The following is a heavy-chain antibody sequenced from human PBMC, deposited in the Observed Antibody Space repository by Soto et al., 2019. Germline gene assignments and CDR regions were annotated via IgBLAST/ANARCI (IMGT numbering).Heavy chain of an antibody. CDR3: ARDGYGSGSYYIDY. CDR1: GFTFSSYV. J-gene: IGHJ4*02. Sequence: QVQLVESGGGVVQPGRSLRLSCAASGFTFSSYVMHWVRQAPGKGLEWVAVLWYDGSNKYYADSVKGRFTISRDNSQNTLYLQMTSLRAEDTAVYYCARDGYGSGSYYIDYWGQGTLVTVSS. D-gene: IGHD3-10*01. V-gene: IGHV3-33*01. CDR2: LWYDGSNK.